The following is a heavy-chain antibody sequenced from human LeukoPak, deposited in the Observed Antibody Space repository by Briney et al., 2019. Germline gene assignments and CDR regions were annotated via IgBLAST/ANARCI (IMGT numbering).Heavy chain of an antibody. D-gene: IGHD1-26*01. V-gene: IGHV1-2*02. CDR2: INPNSGGT. CDR3: ARLGVAYYYYYGMDV. J-gene: IGHJ6*02. Sequence: ASVKVSCKASGYTFTGYYMHWVRQAPGQGLEWMGWINPNSGGTNYAQKFRGRVTMARDTSISTAYMELSRLRSDDTAVYYCARLGVAYYYYYGMDVWGQGTTVTVSS. CDR1: GYTFTGYY.